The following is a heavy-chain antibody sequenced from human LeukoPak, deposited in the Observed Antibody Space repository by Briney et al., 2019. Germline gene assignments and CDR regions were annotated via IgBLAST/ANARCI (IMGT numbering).Heavy chain of an antibody. V-gene: IGHV4-59*01. CDR2: IYYTGDT. Sequence: PSETLSLTCTVSGRSINTYYWSWIRQPPGKGLEWIGYIYYTGDTNYNLSLKSRVNISVDTSRNQFSLKLSSVTAADTAVYYCAREYGSVIDYWGQGTLVTVSS. CDR3: AREYGSVIDY. J-gene: IGHJ4*02. D-gene: IGHD6-25*01. CDR1: GRSINTYY.